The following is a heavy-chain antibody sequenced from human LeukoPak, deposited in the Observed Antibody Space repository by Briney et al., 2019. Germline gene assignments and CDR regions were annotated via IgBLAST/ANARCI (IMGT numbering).Heavy chain of an antibody. J-gene: IGHJ3*02. CDR1: GVSISSGSNY. Sequence: SETLSLTCSVSGVSISSGSNYWGWIRQPPVKTLEWIGSIYSRGNSYYNPSLKSRVIILIDTAKNHFSLNLSSVTAADTAGYYCARSDGYGLVGIWGQGTMVTVSS. CDR3: ARSDGYGLVGI. D-gene: IGHD3-10*01. V-gene: IGHV4-39*07. CDR2: IYSRGNS.